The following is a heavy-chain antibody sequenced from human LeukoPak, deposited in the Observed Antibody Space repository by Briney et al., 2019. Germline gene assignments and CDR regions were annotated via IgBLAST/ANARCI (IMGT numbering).Heavy chain of an antibody. CDR1: GGSISSGGYY. J-gene: IGHJ4*02. Sequence: SETLSLTCTVSGGSISSGGYYWSWIRQHPGKGLEWIGYIYYSGSTYYNPSLKSRVTISVDTSKNQFSLKLSSVTAADTAVYYCARGNYDFWSGTTNYYFDYWGQGTLVTVSS. V-gene: IGHV4-31*02. CDR3: ARGNYDFWSGTTNYYFDY. D-gene: IGHD3-3*01. CDR2: IYYSGST.